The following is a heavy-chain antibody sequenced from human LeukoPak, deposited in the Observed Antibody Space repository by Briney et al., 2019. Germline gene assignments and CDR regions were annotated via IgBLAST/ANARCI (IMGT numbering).Heavy chain of an antibody. J-gene: IGHJ3*02. D-gene: IGHD3-3*01. CDR3: ASRITIFGMDALDI. V-gene: IGHV4-34*01. CDR1: GGSFSGYY. Sequence: SETLSLTCAVYGGSFSGYYWSWIRQPPGKGLEWIGEINHSGSTNYNPSLKSRVTISVDTSKNQFSLKLSSVTAADTAVYYCASRITIFGMDALDIWGQGTMVTVSS. CDR2: INHSGST.